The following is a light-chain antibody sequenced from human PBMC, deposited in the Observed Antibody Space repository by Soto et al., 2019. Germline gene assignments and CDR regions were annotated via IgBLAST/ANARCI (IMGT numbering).Light chain of an antibody. CDR1: QGISNY. V-gene: IGKV1-27*01. J-gene: IGKJ1*01. CDR3: QKANSVTWR. CDR2: AAS. Sequence: QVTETPASLWASLPDTVNLTFLASQGISNYLAWYQQKPGKVPKLLIYAASTLQSGVPSRFSGSGSGTDFTLTISCLQPEDVATYCCQKANSVTWRLGQGTKVDI.